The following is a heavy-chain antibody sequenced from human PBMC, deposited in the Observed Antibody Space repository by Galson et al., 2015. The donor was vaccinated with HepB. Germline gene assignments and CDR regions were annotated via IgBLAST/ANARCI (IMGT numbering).Heavy chain of an antibody. CDR1: GDSVSSNSAA. D-gene: IGHD2-15*01. V-gene: IGHV6-1*01. CDR2: TYYRSKWYN. CDR3: ARLLTVCSGGSCYSRFDY. J-gene: IGHJ4*02. Sequence: CAISGDSVSSNSAAWNWIRQSPSRGLEWLGRTYYRSKWYNDYAVSVKSRITINPDTSKNQFSLQLNSVTPEDTAVYYCARLLTVCSGGSCYSRFDYWGQGTLVTVSS.